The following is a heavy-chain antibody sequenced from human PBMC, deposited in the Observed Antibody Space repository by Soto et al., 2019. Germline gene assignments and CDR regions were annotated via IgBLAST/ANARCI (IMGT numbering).Heavy chain of an antibody. CDR2: INHSGST. V-gene: IGHV4-34*01. CDR3: ARSIHP. CDR1: GGSFSSYY. J-gene: IGHJ5*02. Sequence: PSETLSLTCAVYGGSFSSYYWSWIRQPPGEGLEWIGEINHSGSTNYNPSLKSRVTISVDVSKSQFSLKLSSVTAADTAVYYCARSIHPWGQGTLVTVSS.